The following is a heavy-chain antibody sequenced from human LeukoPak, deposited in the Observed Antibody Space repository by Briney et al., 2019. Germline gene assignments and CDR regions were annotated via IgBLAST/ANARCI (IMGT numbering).Heavy chain of an antibody. D-gene: IGHD3-10*01. Sequence: GASVKVSCKASGYTFTSYAMHWVRQAPGKGLEWVAVISYDGSYKSYADSVKGRFTISRDNSKNTLYLQMNSLRAEDTAVYYCATIGPYGSGTYISADYWGQGTLVTVSS. V-gene: IGHV3-30*04. CDR1: GYTFTSYA. CDR2: ISYDGSYK. J-gene: IGHJ4*02. CDR3: ATIGPYGSGTYISADY.